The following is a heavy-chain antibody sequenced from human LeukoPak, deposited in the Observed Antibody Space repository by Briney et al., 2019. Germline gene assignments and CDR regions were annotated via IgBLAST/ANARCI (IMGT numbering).Heavy chain of an antibody. D-gene: IGHD3-3*01. J-gene: IGHJ4*02. CDR1: GGSISSYY. Sequence: SETLSLTCTVSGGSISSYYWSWIRQPPGKGLEWIGYIYYSGSTNYNPSLKSRVTILVDTSKNQFSLKLSSVTAADTAVYYCARLHYDFWSGYYLFDYWGQGTLVTVSS. CDR2: IYYSGST. V-gene: IGHV4-59*08. CDR3: ARLHYDFWSGYYLFDY.